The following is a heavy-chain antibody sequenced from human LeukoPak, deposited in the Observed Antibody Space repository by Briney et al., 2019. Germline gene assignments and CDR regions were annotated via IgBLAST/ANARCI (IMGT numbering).Heavy chain of an antibody. CDR1: GFTFSNAW. D-gene: IGHD5-18*01. V-gene: IGHV3-15*01. J-gene: IGHJ4*02. CDR2: IKSKTDGGTT. CDR3: TVNRGYSYGLDY. Sequence: GGSLRLSCAASGFTFSNAWMSWVRQAPGKGLEWVGRIKSKTDGGTTDYAAPVKGRLTISRDDSKNTLYLQMNSLKTEDTAVYYCTVNRGYSYGLDYWGQGTLVTVSS.